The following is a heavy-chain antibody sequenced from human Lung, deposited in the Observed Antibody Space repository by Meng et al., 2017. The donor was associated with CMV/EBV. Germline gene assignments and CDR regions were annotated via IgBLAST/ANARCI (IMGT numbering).Heavy chain of an antibody. D-gene: IGHD3-3*01. CDR2: INPNSGGT. J-gene: IGHJ4*01. V-gene: IGHV1-2*02. Sequence: ASXXVSXKASGYTFTGYYMHWVRQAPGQGLEWMGWINPNSGGTNYAQKFQGRVTMTRDTSISTAYMELSRLRSDDTAVYYCASYYDFWSGYYHFDYWGHGTXVTVSS. CDR1: GYTFTGYY. CDR3: ASYYDFWSGYYHFDY.